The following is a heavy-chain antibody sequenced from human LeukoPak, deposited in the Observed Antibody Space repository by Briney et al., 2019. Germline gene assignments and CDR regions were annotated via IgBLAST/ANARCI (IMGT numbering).Heavy chain of an antibody. CDR1: GGSISSYY. D-gene: IGHD4-23*01. CDR2: IYYSGST. J-gene: IGHJ4*02. CDR3: ARDGNYGGDFDY. Sequence: SETLSLTCTVSGGSISSYYWSWIRQPPGKGLEVSGYIYYSGSTNCNPSLKSRITISVDTSKNQFSLKLSSVTAADTAVYYCARDGNYGGDFDYWGQGTLVTVSS. V-gene: IGHV4-59*01.